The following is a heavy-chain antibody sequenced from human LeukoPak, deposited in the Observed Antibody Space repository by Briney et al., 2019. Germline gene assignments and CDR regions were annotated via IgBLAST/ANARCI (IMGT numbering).Heavy chain of an antibody. Sequence: SETLSLTXTVSGGSISSSSYYWGWIRQPPGKGLEWIGSIYYSGSTYYDPSLKSRVTISVDTSKNQFSLKLSSVTAADTAVYYCASPMVRGRSYDYWGQGTLVTVSS. V-gene: IGHV4-39*01. CDR3: ASPMVRGRSYDY. CDR1: GGSISSSSYY. D-gene: IGHD3-10*01. CDR2: IYYSGST. J-gene: IGHJ4*02.